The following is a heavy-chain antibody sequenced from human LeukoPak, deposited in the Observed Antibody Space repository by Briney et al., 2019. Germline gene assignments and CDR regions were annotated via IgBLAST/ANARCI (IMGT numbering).Heavy chain of an antibody. CDR3: VKMGNDFWSGYYRGGYFEY. J-gene: IGHJ4*02. D-gene: IGHD3-3*01. CDR1: GFTFSDYA. CDR2: ISRSGGST. V-gene: IGHV3-23*01. Sequence: GGSLRLSCAASGFTFSDYAMSWVRQAPGKGLEWVSVISRSGGSTIYADFVKGRLSLSRDNSRNTLYLQMISLSAEDTAEYYCVKMGNDFWSGYYRGGYFEYWGQGTLVTVSS.